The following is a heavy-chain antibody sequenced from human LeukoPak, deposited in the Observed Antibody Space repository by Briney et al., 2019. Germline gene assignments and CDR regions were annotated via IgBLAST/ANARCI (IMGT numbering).Heavy chain of an antibody. Sequence: GGSLRLSCAASGFTFDDHGMNWVRQAPGKGLEWVSGINWNGGTTGYVDSVKGRFTISRDNAKDSLYLQMNSLRAEDTALYYCAKEASDITMIVEPYYYFDYWGQGTLVTVSS. CDR3: AKEASDITMIVEPYYYFDY. V-gene: IGHV3-20*04. CDR2: INWNGGTT. D-gene: IGHD3-22*01. CDR1: GFTFDDHG. J-gene: IGHJ4*02.